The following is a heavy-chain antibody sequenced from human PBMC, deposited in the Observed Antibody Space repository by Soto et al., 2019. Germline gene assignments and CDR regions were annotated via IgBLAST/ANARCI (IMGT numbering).Heavy chain of an antibody. Sequence: PGGSLRLSCAASGFTFSSYAMSWVRQAPGKGLEWVSAISGSGGSTYYADSVKGRFTISRDNSKNTLYLQMNSLRAEDTAVYYCAKSGYCSGGSCYAYFDYWGQGTLVTVSS. CDR2: ISGSGGST. CDR3: AKSGYCSGGSCYAYFDY. V-gene: IGHV3-23*01. D-gene: IGHD2-15*01. J-gene: IGHJ4*02. CDR1: GFTFSSYA.